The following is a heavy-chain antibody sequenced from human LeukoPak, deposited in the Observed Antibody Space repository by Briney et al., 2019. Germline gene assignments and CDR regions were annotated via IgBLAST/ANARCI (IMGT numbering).Heavy chain of an antibody. Sequence: ASVKVSCKVSGYTLTELSMHWVRQAPGKGLEWMGGFDPEDGETIYAQKFQGRVTMTEDTSTDTAYVELSSLRSEDTAVYYCATGISYGYNFDYWGQGPRSPSPQ. CDR3: ATGISYGYNFDY. CDR1: GYTLTELS. D-gene: IGHD5-18*01. CDR2: FDPEDGET. J-gene: IGHJ4*02. V-gene: IGHV1-24*01.